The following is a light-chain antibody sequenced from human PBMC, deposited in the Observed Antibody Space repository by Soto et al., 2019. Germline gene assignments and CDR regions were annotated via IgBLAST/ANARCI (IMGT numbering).Light chain of an antibody. CDR2: DAS. V-gene: IGKV3-11*01. CDR1: QTLSTY. CDR3: QQRYNWPLT. J-gene: IGKJ1*01. Sequence: EIVLTQSPATLSLSPGDRATLSCRASQTLSTYVAWYQQKPGQAPRLLIYDASNRATGIPARFSGSGSGADFTLTISSLEPEYFAVYYCQQRYNWPLTFGQGTKVEI.